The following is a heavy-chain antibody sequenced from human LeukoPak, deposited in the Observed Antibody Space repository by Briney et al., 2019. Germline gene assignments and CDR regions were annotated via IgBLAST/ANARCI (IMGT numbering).Heavy chain of an antibody. V-gene: IGHV1-2*02. CDR1: GYTFTRYY. J-gene: IGHJ4*02. CDR2: INPNSGGT. Sequence: GASVKVSCKASGYTFTRYYIHWVRQAPGQGLEWMGWINPNSGGTNYAQQFQGRVTMIRDTSISTAYMELSRLTSDDTAVYYCARGILYCSGGSCYGYFDYWGQGTLVTVSS. D-gene: IGHD2-15*01. CDR3: ARGILYCSGGSCYGYFDY.